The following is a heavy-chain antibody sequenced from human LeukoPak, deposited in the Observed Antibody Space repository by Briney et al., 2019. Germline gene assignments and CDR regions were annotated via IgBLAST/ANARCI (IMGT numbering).Heavy chain of an antibody. CDR1: AFTFTAYG. V-gene: IGHV3-30*02. CDR3: AEEHRQWRRGGTFFYFDS. J-gene: IGHJ4*02. Sequence: GGSLRLSCAASAFTFTAYGMHWVRRGPGKGLEWLAFIRHDGGHKYYADSVKGRFSISRDNSQNTLYLQMNSLRVEDTAVYYCAEEHRQWRRGGTFFYFDSWGQGTQVTVSS. CDR2: IRHDGGHK. D-gene: IGHD3-3*02.